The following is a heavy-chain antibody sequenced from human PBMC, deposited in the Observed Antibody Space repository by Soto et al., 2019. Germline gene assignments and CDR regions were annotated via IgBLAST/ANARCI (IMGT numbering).Heavy chain of an antibody. J-gene: IGHJ4*02. CDR2: IYSTGST. CDR3: ARHLRAGVRGVISYYFDY. Sequence: SETLSLTCSVSGGSISSNYWSWIRQPPGKGLEWIGYIYSTGSTNYNPSLKSRVTISVDTSKNQFSLKLSSVTAADTAVYFFARHLRAGVRGVISYYFDYWGQGTLVTVSS. D-gene: IGHD3-10*01. CDR1: GGSISSNY. V-gene: IGHV4-59*08.